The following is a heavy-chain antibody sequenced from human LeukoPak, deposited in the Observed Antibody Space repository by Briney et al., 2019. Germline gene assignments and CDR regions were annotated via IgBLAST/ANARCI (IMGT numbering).Heavy chain of an antibody. Sequence: GGSLRLSCAASGFTFSTYWMTWVRQAPGEGPEWVANIKQDGSERNYVDSVKGRFTIARDNTESSIYLQMTSLRGEDTAVYYCASRAGKPGNTPWCFDYWGQGALVTVSS. V-gene: IGHV3-7*01. J-gene: IGHJ4*02. CDR3: ASRAGKPGNTPWCFDY. CDR2: IKQDGSER. CDR1: GFTFSTYW. D-gene: IGHD1-7*01.